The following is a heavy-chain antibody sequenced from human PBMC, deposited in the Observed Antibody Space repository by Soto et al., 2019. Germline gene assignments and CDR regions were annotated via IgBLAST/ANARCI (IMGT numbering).Heavy chain of an antibody. V-gene: IGHV5-10-1*01. D-gene: IGHD4-17*01. CDR3: ARDYGDYGSYYGMDV. CDR2: IDSSDSYT. CDR1: GYSFTSYW. Sequence: GESLKISCKGSGYSFTSYWISWVRQMPGKGLEWMGRIDSSDSYTNYSPSFQGHVTISADKSISTAYLQWSSLKASDTAMYYCARDYGDYGSYYGMDVWGQGTTVTVSS. J-gene: IGHJ6*02.